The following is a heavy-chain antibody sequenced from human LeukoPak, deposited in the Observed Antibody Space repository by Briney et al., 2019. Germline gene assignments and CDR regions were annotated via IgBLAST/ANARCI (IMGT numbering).Heavy chain of an antibody. CDR1: GGSTSSSTYH. CDR3: ARLINGSPGDY. Sequence: PSETLSLTCTVSGGSTSSSTYHWARIRTPPGKGLKWIGSIYYTGITYYNPSLKSRLTISVDTSKNQFSLKLSSVTAADTAVYYSARLINGSPGDYWGQGTLVTVSS. CDR2: IYYTGIT. J-gene: IGHJ4*02. V-gene: IGHV4-39*01. D-gene: IGHD1-26*01.